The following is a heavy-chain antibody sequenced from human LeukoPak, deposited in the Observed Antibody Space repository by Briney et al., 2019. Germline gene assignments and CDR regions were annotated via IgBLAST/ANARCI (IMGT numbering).Heavy chain of an antibody. CDR3: ARTTTVTTVFDY. Sequence: SETLSLTCTVSGGSISSGGYYWSWIRQPPGKGLEWIGYIYYSGGTYYNPSLKSRVTISVDTSKNQFSLKLSSVTAADTAVYYCARTTTVTTVFDYWGQGTLVTVSS. V-gene: IGHV4-31*03. J-gene: IGHJ4*02. CDR2: IYYSGGT. CDR1: GGSISSGGYY. D-gene: IGHD4-17*01.